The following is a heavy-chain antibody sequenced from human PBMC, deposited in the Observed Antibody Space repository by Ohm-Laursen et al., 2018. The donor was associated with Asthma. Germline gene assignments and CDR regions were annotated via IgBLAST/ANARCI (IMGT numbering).Heavy chain of an antibody. CDR2: IYYSGST. CDR1: GGSISSGGYY. Sequence: SQTLSLTCTVSGGSISSGGYYWSWIRQHPGKGLEWIGYIYYSGSTYYNPPLKSRVTISVDTSKNQFSLNLSFVTAADTAVYYCARYYGSGSYYNDYFDYWGQGTLVTVSS. CDR3: ARYYGSGSYYNDYFDY. V-gene: IGHV4-31*03. D-gene: IGHD3-10*01. J-gene: IGHJ4*02.